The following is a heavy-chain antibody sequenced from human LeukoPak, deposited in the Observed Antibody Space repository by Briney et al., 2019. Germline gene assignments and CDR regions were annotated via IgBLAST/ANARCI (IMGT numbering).Heavy chain of an antibody. CDR1: GGTFNNYA. CDR3: ARSYYDFWRFDL. CDR2: FIPTFRTS. Sequence: SVKVSCKASGGTFNNYAFNWVRQAPGQGLEWMGWFIPTFRTSNYAQKFQDRLTITADESASIAYMELSSLRIEGTAVYYCARSYYDFWRFDLWGQGTLVTVSS. D-gene: IGHD3-3*01. V-gene: IGHV1-69*13. J-gene: IGHJ5*02.